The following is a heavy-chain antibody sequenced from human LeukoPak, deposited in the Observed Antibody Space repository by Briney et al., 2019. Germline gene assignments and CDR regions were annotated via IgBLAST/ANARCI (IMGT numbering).Heavy chain of an antibody. D-gene: IGHD6-6*01. V-gene: IGHV2-70*04. Sequence: SGPTLVNPTQTLTLTCTFSGFSLSTSGVRVSWIRQPSGKALEWLARIDWDNDKQYSTSLKTRLSISKDTSKNQVVLTMTNMDPVDTATYYCARMGRGSSFYYFAYWGQGTLVTVSS. CDR1: GFSLSTSGVR. CDR3: ARMGRGSSFYYFAY. CDR2: IDWDNDK. J-gene: IGHJ4*02.